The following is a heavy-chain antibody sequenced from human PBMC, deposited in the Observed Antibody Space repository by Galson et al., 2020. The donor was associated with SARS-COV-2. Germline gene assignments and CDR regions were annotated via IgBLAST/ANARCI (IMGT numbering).Heavy chain of an antibody. Sequence: SGPTLVQPTQTLTLTCTFSGFSLSTSGMCVSWIRQPPGKALEWLSRIDWDDAKHYSTSLKTRLTISKDTSKNQVVLTMTNMDPVDTATYYCARSPRGVAVNWGQGTLGTVAS. V-gene: IGHV2-70*11. CDR1: GFSLSTSGMC. J-gene: IGHJ4*02. CDR3: ARSPRGVAVN. D-gene: IGHD3-10*01. CDR2: IDWDDAK.